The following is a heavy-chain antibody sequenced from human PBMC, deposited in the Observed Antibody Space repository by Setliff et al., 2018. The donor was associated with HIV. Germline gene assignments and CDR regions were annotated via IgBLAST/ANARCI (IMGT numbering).Heavy chain of an antibody. CDR2: ISPNNGDT. J-gene: IGHJ4*02. V-gene: IGHV1-2*02. Sequence: ASVKVSCKASGYTFIDYFMHWVRQAPGQGLEWMGWISPNNGDTNIPQRFRGRVTMTRDTSINTAYMELSGLRSDDTAVYYCARVPPLKAFGGVISLYYFDYWGQGTLVTVSS. CDR3: ARVPPLKAFGGVISLYYFDY. CDR1: GYTFIDYF. D-gene: IGHD3-16*02.